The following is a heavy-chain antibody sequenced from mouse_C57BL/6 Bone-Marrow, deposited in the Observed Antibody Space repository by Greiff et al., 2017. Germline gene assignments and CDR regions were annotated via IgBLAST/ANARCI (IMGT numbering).Heavy chain of an antibody. D-gene: IGHD2-4*01. V-gene: IGHV5-17*01. CDR2: ISSGSSTI. Sequence: EVKLVESGGGLVKPGGSLKLSCAASGFTFSDYGMHWVRQAPEKGLEWVAYISSGSSTIYYADPVKGRFTISSDNAKNTLFLQMTSLRSEDTAMYYCARRDDYDVLLAMDYWGQGTSVTVSS. CDR3: ARRDDYDVLLAMDY. J-gene: IGHJ4*01. CDR1: GFTFSDYG.